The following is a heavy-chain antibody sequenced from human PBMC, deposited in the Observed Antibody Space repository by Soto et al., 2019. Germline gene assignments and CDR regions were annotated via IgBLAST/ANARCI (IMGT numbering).Heavy chain of an antibody. CDR1: GFTFSDYY. CDR2: ISSSSSYT. Sequence: QVQLVESGGGLVKPGGSLRLSCAASGFTFSDYYMSWIRQAPGKGLEWVSYISSSSSYTNYADSVKGRITISRDNAKNSLYLQMNSLRAEDTAVYYCARDYESHQLPHYYYGMDVWGQGTTVTVSS. CDR3: ARDYESHQLPHYYYGMDV. V-gene: IGHV3-11*06. J-gene: IGHJ6*02. D-gene: IGHD2-2*01.